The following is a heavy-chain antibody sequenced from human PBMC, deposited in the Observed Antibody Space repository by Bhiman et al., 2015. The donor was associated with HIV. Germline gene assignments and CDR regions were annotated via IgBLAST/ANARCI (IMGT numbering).Heavy chain of an antibody. CDR2: ISWNGGSI. J-gene: IGHJ2*01. CDR3: SRDSLLSHLWXRWGVTT. V-gene: IGHV3-9*01. CDR1: GFTFDDYA. Sequence: EVQLVESGGGLVQPGRSLRLSCAASGFTFDDYAMHWVRQAPGKGLEWVSGISWNGGSIGYADSVKGRFTISRDNAKNSLYLQMSGLRAEDTALYYCSRDSLLSHLWXRWGVTTWGR. D-gene: IGHD4-17*01.